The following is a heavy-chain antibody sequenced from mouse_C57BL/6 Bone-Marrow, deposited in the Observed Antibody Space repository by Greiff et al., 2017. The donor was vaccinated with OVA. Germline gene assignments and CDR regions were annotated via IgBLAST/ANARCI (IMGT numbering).Heavy chain of an antibody. Sequence: EVMLVESGGDLVKPGGSLKLSCAASGFTFSSYGMSWVRQTPDKRLEWVATISSGGSYTYYPDSVKGRFTISRDNAKNTLYLQKSSLKSEDTAMYYCARLTGSGWGQGTLVTVSA. CDR3: ARLTGSG. D-gene: IGHD4-1*01. CDR2: ISSGGSYT. CDR1: GFTFSSYG. V-gene: IGHV5-6*01. J-gene: IGHJ3*01.